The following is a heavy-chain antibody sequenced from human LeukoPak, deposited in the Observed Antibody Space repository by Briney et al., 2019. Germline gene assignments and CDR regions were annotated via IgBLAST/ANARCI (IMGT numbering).Heavy chain of an antibody. CDR3: ARDPYSGSYGNYYYYFMDV. Sequence: GGSLRLSCAASGFTFSSYSMNWVRQAPGKGLEWVSSISSSSSYIYYADSVKGRFTISRDNAKNSLYLQMNSLRAEDTAEYYCARDPYSGSYGNYYYYFMDVWGKGTTVTISS. CDR2: ISSSSSYI. D-gene: IGHD1-26*01. CDR1: GFTFSSYS. J-gene: IGHJ6*03. V-gene: IGHV3-21*01.